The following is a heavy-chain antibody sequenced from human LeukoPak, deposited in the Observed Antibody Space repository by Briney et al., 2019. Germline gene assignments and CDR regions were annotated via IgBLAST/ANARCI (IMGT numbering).Heavy chain of an antibody. J-gene: IGHJ5*02. CDR1: GYTFTSYY. Sequence: ASVKVSCKASGYTFTSYYMHWVRQAPGQGLEWMGIINPSGGSTSYAQKFQGRVTMTRDMSTSTVYMELSSLRSEDTAVYYCARDRDYYDSSGYYWDWFDPWGQGTLVTVSS. D-gene: IGHD3-22*01. CDR2: INPSGGST. V-gene: IGHV1-46*01. CDR3: ARDRDYYDSSGYYWDWFDP.